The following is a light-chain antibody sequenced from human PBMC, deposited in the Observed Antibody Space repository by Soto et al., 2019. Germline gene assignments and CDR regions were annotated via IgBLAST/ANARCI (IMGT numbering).Light chain of an antibody. Sequence: EIVLTQSPATLSLSPGEGATLSCRASQSVGNYLLWHQQKPGQAPRVLIYDTSNRATGIPARFSGSGSGTDFTLTISSLEPEDFAVYYCQQRSNWPITFGQGTRLEIK. CDR3: QQRSNWPIT. V-gene: IGKV3-11*01. CDR1: QSVGNY. CDR2: DTS. J-gene: IGKJ5*01.